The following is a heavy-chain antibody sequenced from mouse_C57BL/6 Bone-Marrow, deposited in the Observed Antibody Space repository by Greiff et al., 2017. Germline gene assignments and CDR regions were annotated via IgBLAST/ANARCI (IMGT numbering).Heavy chain of an antibody. V-gene: IGHV1-64*01. Sequence: QVQLQQPGAELVKPGASVKLSCKASGYTFTSYWMHWVKQRPGQGLEWIGMIHPNGGSTNYNEKVKGKATLTVDKSSSTAYMQLSSLTSEDSAVYYCARTPTGVPDYWGQGTTLTVSS. CDR1: GYTFTSYW. CDR3: ARTPTGVPDY. J-gene: IGHJ2*01. CDR2: IHPNGGST. D-gene: IGHD1-1*01.